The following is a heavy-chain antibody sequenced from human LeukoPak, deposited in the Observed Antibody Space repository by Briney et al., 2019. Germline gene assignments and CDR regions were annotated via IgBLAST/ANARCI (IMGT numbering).Heavy chain of an antibody. D-gene: IGHD3-3*01. Sequence: SETLSLTCTVSGLSISCGSYYWSWIRQPAGKGLEWIGRIYTSGSTNYNPSLKSRVTISVDTSKNQFSLKLSSVTAADTAVYYCARARNYDFWSGYYPYFDYWGQGTLVTVYS. CDR3: ARARNYDFWSGYYPYFDY. V-gene: IGHV4-61*02. CDR2: IYTSGST. CDR1: GLSISCGSYY. J-gene: IGHJ4*02.